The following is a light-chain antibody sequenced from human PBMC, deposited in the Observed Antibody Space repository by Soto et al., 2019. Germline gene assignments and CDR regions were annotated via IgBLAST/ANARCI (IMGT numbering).Light chain of an antibody. CDR3: QQSYNSPTWT. Sequence: DIQMTQSPSTLSASVGDRVTITCRASQSVSSWLAWYQQKAGKAPKLLIFKASSLETGVPSRFSGSGSGTEFSLTITSLQPHDFATYFCQQSYNSPTWTVGQGTKGDIK. J-gene: IGKJ1*01. CDR2: KAS. CDR1: QSVSSW. V-gene: IGKV1-5*03.